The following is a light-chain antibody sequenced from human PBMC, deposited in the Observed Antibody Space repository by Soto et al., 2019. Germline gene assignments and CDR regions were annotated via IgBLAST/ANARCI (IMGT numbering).Light chain of an antibody. V-gene: IGKV3-11*01. CDR2: DAS. J-gene: IGKJ4*01. CDR3: QQRSNWPLT. Sequence: EIVLTQSPAPLSLSPGERVTLSCRASQSISSHLAWYQQKPGQAPRLLIYDASNRAPGIPARFSGSGSGTDFTLTISSLEPEDFAVYYCQQRSNWPLTFGGGTKVEIK. CDR1: QSISSH.